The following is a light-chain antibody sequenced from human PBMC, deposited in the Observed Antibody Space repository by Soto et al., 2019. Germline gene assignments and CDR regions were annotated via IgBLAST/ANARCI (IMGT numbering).Light chain of an antibody. J-gene: IGKJ5*01. CDR2: AAS. CDR3: QQTYSTPPIT. V-gene: IGKV1-39*01. CDR1: QSISSY. Sequence: DIQMTQSPSSLSASVGDRVTITCRASQSISSYLNWYQQKPGKGPKVLIYAASSLQSGVPSTFSGSASGTAFPPTISSPQPEDFATYYCQQTYSTPPITFGQGTRLEIK.